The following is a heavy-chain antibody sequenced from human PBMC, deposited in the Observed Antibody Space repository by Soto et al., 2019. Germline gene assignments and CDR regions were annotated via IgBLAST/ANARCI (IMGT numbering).Heavy chain of an antibody. CDR2: IIPIFGTA. CDR1: GGTFSSYA. J-gene: IGHJ4*02. CDR3: ATGYYDFWSGSADY. Sequence: SVKVSCKASGGTFSSYAISWVRQAPGQGLEWMGWIIPIFGTANYAQKFQGRVTITADESTSTAYMELSSLRSEDTAVYYCATGYYDFWSGSADYWGQGTLVTVSS. D-gene: IGHD3-3*01. V-gene: IGHV1-69*13.